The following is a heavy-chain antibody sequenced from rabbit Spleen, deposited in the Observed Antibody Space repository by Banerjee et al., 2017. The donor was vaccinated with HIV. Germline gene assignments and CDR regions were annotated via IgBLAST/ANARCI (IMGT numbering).Heavy chain of an antibody. V-gene: IGHV1S45*01. Sequence: QEQLEESGGGLVKPEGSLTLTCKASGFDLSSTYYMCWVRQAPGKGLEWIGCIYTGGSAWYASWAKGRFTISKTSSTTVTLQMTSLTAADTATYFCARNVGAYYRQSLWGPGTLVTVS. CDR1: GFDLSSTYY. CDR2: IYTGGSA. CDR3: ARNVGAYYRQSL. D-gene: IGHD1-1*01. J-gene: IGHJ4*01.